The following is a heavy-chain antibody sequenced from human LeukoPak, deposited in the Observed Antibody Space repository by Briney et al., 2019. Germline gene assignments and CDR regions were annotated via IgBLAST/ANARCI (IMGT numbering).Heavy chain of an antibody. CDR2: IKQDGSEK. D-gene: IGHD1-7*01. CDR1: GFTFSGFW. J-gene: IGHJ4*02. V-gene: IGHV3-7*01. CDR3: ARTGSFWHYVY. Sequence: GGSLRLSCAASGFTFSGFWMSWVRQTPGKGLEWVANIKQDGSEKYYVDSVKGRFTISRDNAKNSLSLQMNGLRVEDTAVYYCARTGSFWHYVYWGQGTLVTVSS.